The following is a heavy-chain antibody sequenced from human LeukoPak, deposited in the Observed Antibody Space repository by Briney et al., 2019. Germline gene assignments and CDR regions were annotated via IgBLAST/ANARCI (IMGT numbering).Heavy chain of an antibody. CDR3: WFLIAAAGGGVLDY. Sequence: ASVKVSCKASGYTFTSYDINWVRQATGQGLEWMGWMNPNSGNTGYAQKFQGRVTMTRNTSISTAYMELSSLRSEDTAVYYCWFLIAAAGGGVLDYWGQGTLVTVSS. D-gene: IGHD6-25*01. V-gene: IGHV1-8*01. CDR2: MNPNSGNT. J-gene: IGHJ4*02. CDR1: GYTFTSYD.